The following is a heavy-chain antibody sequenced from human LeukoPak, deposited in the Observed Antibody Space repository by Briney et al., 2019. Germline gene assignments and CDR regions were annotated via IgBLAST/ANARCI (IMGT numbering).Heavy chain of an antibody. V-gene: IGHV1-8*03. CDR2: MNPNSGNT. J-gene: IGHJ4*02. Sequence: ASVKVSCKASGYTFTSYDINWVRQATGQGLEWMGWMNPNSGNTGYAQKFQGRVTITRNTSISTAYMELSSLRSEDTAVYYCASGGGQYDFWSGYPYWGQGTLVTVSS. CDR1: GYTFTSYD. D-gene: IGHD3-3*01. CDR3: ASGGGQYDFWSGYPY.